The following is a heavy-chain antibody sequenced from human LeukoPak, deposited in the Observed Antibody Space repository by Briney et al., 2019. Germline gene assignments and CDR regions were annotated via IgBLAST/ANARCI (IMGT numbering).Heavy chain of an antibody. CDR1: GGSFSGYY. Sequence: SETLSVTCAVYGGSFSGYYWSWIRQPPGKGLEWIGEINHSGSTNYNPSLKSRVTISVDTSKNQFSLKLSSVTAADTAVYYCARFRLVEVTAPPDAFDIWGQGTMVTVSS. V-gene: IGHV4-34*01. CDR3: ARFRLVEVTAPPDAFDI. CDR2: INHSGST. D-gene: IGHD2-21*02. J-gene: IGHJ3*02.